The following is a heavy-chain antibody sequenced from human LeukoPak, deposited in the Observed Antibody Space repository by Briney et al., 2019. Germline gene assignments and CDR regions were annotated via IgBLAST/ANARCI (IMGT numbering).Heavy chain of an antibody. J-gene: IGHJ5*02. D-gene: IGHD1-7*01. CDR3: ARELELHEACWFDP. CDR2: ISSSSSYI. Sequence: PGGSLRLSCAASGFTFSSYSMNWVRQAPGKGLEWVSSISSSSSYIYYADSVKGRFTISRDNAKNSLYLQMSSLRAEDTAVYYCARELELHEACWFDPWGQGTLVTVSS. V-gene: IGHV3-21*01. CDR1: GFTFSSYS.